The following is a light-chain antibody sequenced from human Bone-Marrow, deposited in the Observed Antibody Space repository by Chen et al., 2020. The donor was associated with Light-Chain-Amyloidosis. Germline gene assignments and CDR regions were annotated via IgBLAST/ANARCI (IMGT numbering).Light chain of an antibody. CDR1: QSIGTT. CDR3: HQTTSFPLT. V-gene: IGKV6-21*02. Sequence: EILLTQSPDFQYVTLKERVTITCRASQSIGTTLHWYQQKPDQSPKLLIRFASQSISGVPSRFSGSGSGTYFTLTINSLEAEDAATYFCHQTTSFPLTFGPGTKVGIK. CDR2: FAS. J-gene: IGKJ3*01.